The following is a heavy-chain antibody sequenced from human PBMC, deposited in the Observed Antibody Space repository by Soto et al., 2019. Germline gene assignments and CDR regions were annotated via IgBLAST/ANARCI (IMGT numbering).Heavy chain of an antibody. V-gene: IGHV1-18*01. CDR1: GYTFTSYG. Sequence: QVQLVQSGAEVKKPGASVKVSCKASGYTFTSYGISWVRQAPGQGLEWMGWISAYNGNTNYAQKLQGRVTMTTDTPTGKAYMERRGRRSDATAVYYWAGGGGVGGSWYPKQNWFDPWGQGTLVTVSS. D-gene: IGHD6-13*01. CDR3: AGGGGVGGSWYPKQNWFDP. J-gene: IGHJ5*02. CDR2: ISAYNGNT.